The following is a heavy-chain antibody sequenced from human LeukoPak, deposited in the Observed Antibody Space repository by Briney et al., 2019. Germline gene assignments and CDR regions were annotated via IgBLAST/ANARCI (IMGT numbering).Heavy chain of an antibody. CDR3: AREATWGEWYFDH. CDR2: IADDGGVK. V-gene: IGHV3-30*03. CDR1: GITFSRHG. D-gene: IGHD3-3*01. Sequence: GGSLRLSCVASGITFSRHGMDWVRQAPGKGLEWVAVIADDGGVKQYADSVKGRFTVSRDNSKSTLYLQMNGLSVEDTAIYYCAREATWGEWYFDHWGQGAPVTVSS. J-gene: IGHJ4*02.